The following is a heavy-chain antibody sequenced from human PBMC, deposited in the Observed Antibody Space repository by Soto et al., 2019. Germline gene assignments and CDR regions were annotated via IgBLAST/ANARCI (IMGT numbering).Heavy chain of an antibody. Sequence: GGSLRLSCAASGFTFSSYGMHWVRQAPGKGLEWVAVISYDGSNKYYADSVKGRFTISRDNSKNTLYLQMNSLRTEDTAVYYRAKLDYDFWTAWGQGTLVTVSS. D-gene: IGHD3-3*01. J-gene: IGHJ5*02. CDR2: ISYDGSNK. V-gene: IGHV3-30*18. CDR3: AKLDYDFWTA. CDR1: GFTFSSYG.